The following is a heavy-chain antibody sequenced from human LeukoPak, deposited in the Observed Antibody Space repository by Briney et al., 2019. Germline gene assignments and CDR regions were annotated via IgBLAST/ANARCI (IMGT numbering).Heavy chain of an antibody. J-gene: IGHJ4*02. CDR1: GGSFSGYY. CDR3: ARDRGTWNDDGFDY. D-gene: IGHD1-1*01. CDR2: IYISGST. V-gene: IGHV4-4*07. Sequence: PSETLSLTCAVYGGSFSGYYWSWIRQPVGKGLEWIGRIYISGSTNYNPSLKSRVTMSVDTSKNQFSLKLSSVTAADTAVYYCARDRGTWNDDGFDYWGQGTLVTVSS.